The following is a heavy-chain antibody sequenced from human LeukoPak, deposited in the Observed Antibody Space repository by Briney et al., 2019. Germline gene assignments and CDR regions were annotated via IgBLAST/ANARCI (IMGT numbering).Heavy chain of an antibody. D-gene: IGHD6-6*01. CDR2: SGSGGTT. Sequence: GGSRRLSCAAAGFALSSDGMSWVRQAPGKGLEWVSASGSGGTTYYADSVKGRFTISRDNSKSTLYVQMNSLRAEDTAVYYCAIVVAARQGTIDPWGQGTLVTISS. J-gene: IGHJ5*02. V-gene: IGHV3-23*01. CDR1: GFALSSDG. CDR3: AIVVAARQGTIDP.